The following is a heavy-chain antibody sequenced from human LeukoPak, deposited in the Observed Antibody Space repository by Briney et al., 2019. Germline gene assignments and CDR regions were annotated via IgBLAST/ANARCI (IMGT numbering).Heavy chain of an antibody. V-gene: IGHV4-39*01. CDR2: IYYSGST. CDR3: ARIVGAFGGGPDNWFDP. CDR1: GGCIRSTTYY. J-gene: IGHJ5*02. Sequence: PSETLSLTCTVSGGCIRSTTYYWGWIRQPPGKGLEWIGSIYYSGSTYYNPSLKSRVTISVDTSKNQFSLKLSSVTAADTAVYYCARIVGAFGGGPDNWFDPWGQGTLVTVSS. D-gene: IGHD1-26*01.